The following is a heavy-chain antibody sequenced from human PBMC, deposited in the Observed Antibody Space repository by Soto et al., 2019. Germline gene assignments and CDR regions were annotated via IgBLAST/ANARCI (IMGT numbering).Heavy chain of an antibody. V-gene: IGHV4-34*01. D-gene: IGHD3-22*01. CDR3: ARHYYDITGYYQSPLGD. CDR2: INHVATT. CDR1: GGSCGGYY. J-gene: IGHJ4*02. Sequence: VQLQQWGAGLLKPSETLSLTCEVSGGSCGGYYWSWIRQPPGKGLEWIGEINHVATTNYNPSLKSRVTISLDMSKNQFSLKLTSVTAADTAVYYCARHYYDITGYYQSPLGDWGQGTLVTVSS.